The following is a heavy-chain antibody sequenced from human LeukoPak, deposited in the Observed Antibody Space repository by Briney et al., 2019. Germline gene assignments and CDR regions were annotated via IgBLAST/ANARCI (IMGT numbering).Heavy chain of an antibody. CDR3: ARARHDLSNWYYFDY. J-gene: IGHJ4*02. D-gene: IGHD4-11*01. V-gene: IGHV3-11*01. Sequence: GGSLRLSCAASGFTFSDYYMSWIRQAPGKGLEWVSYISSSGSTIYYADSVQGRFTLSRDNAKNSLYLQMNSLRAEDTAVYYCARARHDLSNWYYFDYWGQGTLVTVSS. CDR2: ISSSGSTI. CDR1: GFTFSDYY.